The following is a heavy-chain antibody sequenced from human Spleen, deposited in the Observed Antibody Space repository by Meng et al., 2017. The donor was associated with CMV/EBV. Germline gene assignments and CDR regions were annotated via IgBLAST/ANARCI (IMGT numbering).Heavy chain of an antibody. J-gene: IGHJ4*02. CDR3: ARDHSRAYFFDY. Sequence: CAVSGLTFGNYALHWVRQAPGEGLEWVAIISYDGSSKYYAESVKGRFTISRDNSENTLYLKMNSLRSEDTAMYYCARDHSRAYFFDYWGQGTLVTVSS. CDR2: ISYDGSSK. D-gene: IGHD1-26*01. V-gene: IGHV3-30*11. CDR1: GLTFGNYA.